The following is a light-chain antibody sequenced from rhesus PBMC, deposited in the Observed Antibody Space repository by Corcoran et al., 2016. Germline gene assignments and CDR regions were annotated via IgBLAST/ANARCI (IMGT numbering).Light chain of an antibody. V-gene: IGLV2-13*03. CDR3: SSYASSSTFI. CDR2: DVS. J-gene: IGLJ1*01. Sequence: HAAPTQSPSMSGSPGQSVTISRTGTLSDIGGYNRFSWYQQPPSKVPKLMIYDVSKQPSGVSDRLSGSKSGKPASLTISGLQAEDDAYYYCSSYASSSTFIFGAGTRLTVL. CDR1: LSDIGGYNR.